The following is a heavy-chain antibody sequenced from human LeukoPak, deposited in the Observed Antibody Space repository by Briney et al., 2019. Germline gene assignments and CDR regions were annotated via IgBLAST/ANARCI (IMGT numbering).Heavy chain of an antibody. CDR1: GFTFRSYG. J-gene: IGHJ3*02. Sequence: GGSLRLSCAASGFTFRSYGMHWVRQAPGKGLEWVAVISYDGSNKYYADSVKGRFTISRDNSKNTLYLQMNSLRAEDTAVYYCAKWVAYGGNAFDIWGQGTMVTVSS. V-gene: IGHV3-30*18. D-gene: IGHD4-23*01. CDR3: AKWVAYGGNAFDI. CDR2: ISYDGSNK.